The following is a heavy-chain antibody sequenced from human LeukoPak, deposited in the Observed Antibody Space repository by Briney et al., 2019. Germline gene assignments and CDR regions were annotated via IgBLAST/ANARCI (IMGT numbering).Heavy chain of an antibody. Sequence: GASVKVSCKASGGTFSSYAISWVRQAPGQGLEWMGWMNPNSGNTGYAQKFQGRVTMTRNTSISTAYMELSSLRSEDTAVYYCARGSSPVVDYWGQGTLVTVSS. D-gene: IGHD6-13*01. CDR3: ARGSSPVVDY. V-gene: IGHV1-8*02. CDR1: GGTFSSYA. CDR2: MNPNSGNT. J-gene: IGHJ4*02.